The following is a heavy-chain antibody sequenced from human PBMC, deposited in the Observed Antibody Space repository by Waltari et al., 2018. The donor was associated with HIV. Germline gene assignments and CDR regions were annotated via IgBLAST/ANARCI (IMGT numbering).Heavy chain of an antibody. Sequence: QIELVQSGAEVKKPGASVKVSCEASGYTFFSYGISWVRQAPGQGLGWRGWISGDNGKTYYAQNFQGRVTMTTETSTGTSYMELRSLRSDDTAVYYCARDAQVGQQNYYYYGLDVWGQGTTVTVSS. V-gene: IGHV1-18*01. CDR3: ARDAQVGQQNYYYYGLDV. CDR1: GYTFFSYG. CDR2: ISGDNGKT. D-gene: IGHD1-26*01. J-gene: IGHJ6*02.